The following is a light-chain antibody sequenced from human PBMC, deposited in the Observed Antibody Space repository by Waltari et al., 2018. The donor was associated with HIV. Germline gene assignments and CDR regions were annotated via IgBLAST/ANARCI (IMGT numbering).Light chain of an antibody. Sequence: QSVLTQPPSVSAAPGQKVTISCSGSSSNIAKNYVSWYQQLPGTAPKLLIYDNNKRPSGIPDRFSGSKSGTSATLGITGLQTGDEADYYCGTWDSSLSAEVFGTGTKVTVL. CDR3: GTWDSSLSAEV. CDR1: SSNIAKNY. V-gene: IGLV1-51*01. J-gene: IGLJ1*01. CDR2: DNN.